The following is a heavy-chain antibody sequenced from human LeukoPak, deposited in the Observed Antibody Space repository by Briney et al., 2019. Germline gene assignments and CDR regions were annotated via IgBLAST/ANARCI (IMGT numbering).Heavy chain of an antibody. CDR1: GYTFTSYG. V-gene: IGHV1-18*01. D-gene: IGHD3-9*01. Sequence: ASVKVSCKASGYTFTSYGISWVRQAPGQGLEWMGWISAYNGNTNYAQKLQGRVTMTTDTSTSTAYMELRSLRSDDTAVYYCARSENYDILTGYEKVMDYWGQGTLVTVSP. J-gene: IGHJ4*02. CDR2: ISAYNGNT. CDR3: ARSENYDILTGYEKVMDY.